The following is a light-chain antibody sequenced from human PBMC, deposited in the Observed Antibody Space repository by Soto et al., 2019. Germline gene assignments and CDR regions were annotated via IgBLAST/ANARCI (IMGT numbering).Light chain of an antibody. CDR3: QQSNSIPPWT. CDR2: AAS. CDR1: QTISIY. J-gene: IGKJ1*01. V-gene: IGKV1-39*01. Sequence: DIQMTQSPSSLSASVGDRVTINCRASQTISIYLNWYQNRPGKGPKLLIYAASTLQSGATSRFSGSGSGTGFTLTISSLQTEDVATYYCQQSNSIPPWTFGHGTKVESK.